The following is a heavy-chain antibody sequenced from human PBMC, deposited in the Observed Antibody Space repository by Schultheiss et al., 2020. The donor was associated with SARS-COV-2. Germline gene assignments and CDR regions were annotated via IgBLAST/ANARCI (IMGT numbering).Heavy chain of an antibody. CDR2: INHSGSI. V-gene: IGHV4-34*01. J-gene: IGHJ4*02. CDR1: GGSFSGYY. CDR3: ARGFDY. Sequence: SQTLSLTCAVYGGSFSGYYWSWIRQPPGKGLEWIGEINHSGSINYNPSLKSRVSISVDTSKNQFSLKLNSVTAADTAVYYCARGFDYWGQGTLVTVSS.